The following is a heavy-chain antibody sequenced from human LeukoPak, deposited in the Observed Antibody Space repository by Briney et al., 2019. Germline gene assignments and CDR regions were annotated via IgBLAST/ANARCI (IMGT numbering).Heavy chain of an antibody. CDR1: GFTFNSGA. Sequence: PGGSLRLSCAASGFTFNSGAMGWVRQAPGKGLEWVSSISATGGNTYYADSVRGRFTISRDNSKNTVFLQMNSLRAEDTAVYYCAKDRGFSRSYYGFDSWGQGTLVTVSS. CDR2: ISATGGNT. J-gene: IGHJ4*02. CDR3: AKDRGFSRSYYGFDS. V-gene: IGHV3-23*01. D-gene: IGHD1-26*01.